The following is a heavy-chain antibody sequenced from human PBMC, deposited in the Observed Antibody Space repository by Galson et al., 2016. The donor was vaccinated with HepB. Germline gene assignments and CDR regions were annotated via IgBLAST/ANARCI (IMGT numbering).Heavy chain of an antibody. V-gene: IGHV3-74*01. J-gene: IGHJ6*02. CDR1: GFTSSSHW. CDR3: VRGTVDKPGLDV. CDR2: INGDGSIT. D-gene: IGHD1-1*01. Sequence: SLRLSCAASGFTSSSHWIHWVRQRPGKGLVWVSRINGDGSITTYGDSVKGRFTISRDNAKNTLYLQMNSLRAADTAVYYCVRGTVDKPGLDVWGQGTTVTVSS.